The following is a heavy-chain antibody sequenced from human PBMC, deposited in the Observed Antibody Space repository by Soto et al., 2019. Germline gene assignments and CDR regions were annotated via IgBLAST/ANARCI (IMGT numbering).Heavy chain of an antibody. D-gene: IGHD3-22*01. Sequence: ASVKVSCKASGYIFTNYYMHWVRQAPGQGLEWMGFINPSGGSTSYAQKFQGRVTMTRDTSTSTVYMELSSLRSEDTAVYYCARNDNSGLDYWGQGTLVTVSS. CDR2: INPSGGST. J-gene: IGHJ4*02. CDR3: ARNDNSGLDY. V-gene: IGHV1-46*01. CDR1: GYIFTNYY.